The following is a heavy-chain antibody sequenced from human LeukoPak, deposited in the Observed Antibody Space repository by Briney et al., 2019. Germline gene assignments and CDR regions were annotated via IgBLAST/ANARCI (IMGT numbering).Heavy chain of an antibody. V-gene: IGHV3-21*01. CDR3: ARAPPGKYYFDY. J-gene: IGHJ4*02. Sequence: GRSRRLSCAASGFTFSSYAMHWVRQAPGKGLEWVSSISSSSSYIYYADSVKGRFTISRDNAKNSLYLQMNSLRAEDTAVYYCARAPPGKYYFDYWGQGTLVTVSS. CDR1: GFTFSSYA. CDR2: ISSSSSYI.